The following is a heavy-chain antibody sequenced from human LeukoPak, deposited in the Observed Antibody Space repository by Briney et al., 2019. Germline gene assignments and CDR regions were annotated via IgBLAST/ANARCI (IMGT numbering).Heavy chain of an antibody. CDR2: ISGSGGST. CDR3: AKDSGSYAQTSSHF. Sequence: GGSLRLSCAASGFTFSSYAMSWVRQAPGKGLEWVSAISGSGGSTYYADSVKGRFTISRDNSKNTLYLQMNSLRAEDTAVYECAKDSGSYAQTSSHFGGQGPLVTVSS. V-gene: IGHV3-23*01. CDR1: GFTFSSYA. D-gene: IGHD1-26*01. J-gene: IGHJ4*02.